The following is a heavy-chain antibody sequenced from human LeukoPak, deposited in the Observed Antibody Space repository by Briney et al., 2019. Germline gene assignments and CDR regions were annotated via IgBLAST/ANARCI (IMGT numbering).Heavy chain of an antibody. CDR1: GFTFSTYG. CDR2: MRYDGSNK. CDR3: AKGAVPAARFSYHYYYMDV. D-gene: IGHD2-2*01. J-gene: IGHJ6*03. Sequence: GGSLRLSCVASGFTFSTYGIHWVRQAPGKGLEWVAFMRYDGSNKWYADSVKGRFTISRDNSKNTLYLQMNSLRAEDTAVFYCAKGAVPAARFSYHYYYMDVWGKGTTVTVSS. V-gene: IGHV3-30*02.